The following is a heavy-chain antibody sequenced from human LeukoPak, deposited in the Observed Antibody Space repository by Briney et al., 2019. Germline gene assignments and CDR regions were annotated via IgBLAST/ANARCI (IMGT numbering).Heavy chain of an antibody. CDR2: ISSSGSTI. CDR3: ARVRYSYGPDAFDI. CDR1: GFTFSDYY. J-gene: IGHJ3*02. D-gene: IGHD5-18*01. V-gene: IGHV3-11*04. Sequence: GGSLRLSCAASGFTFSDYYMSWIRQAPGEGLEWVSYISSSGSTIYYADSVKGRFTISRDNAKNSLYLQMNSLRAEDTAVYYCARVRYSYGPDAFDIWGQGTMVTVSS.